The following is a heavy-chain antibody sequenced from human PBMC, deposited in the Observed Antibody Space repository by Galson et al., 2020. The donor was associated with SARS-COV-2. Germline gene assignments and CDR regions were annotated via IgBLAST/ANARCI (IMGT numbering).Heavy chain of an antibody. Sequence: SCAASGFTFSSYAMHWVRQTPGKGLEWVAVISYDGSNKYYADSVKGRFTISRDNSKNTLYLQMNSLRAEDTAVYYCARAIFGGYYYGMDVWGQWTTVTVSS. CDR2: ISYDGSNK. CDR3: ARAIFGGYYYGMDV. CDR1: GFTFSSYA. D-gene: IGHD3-3*01. J-gene: IGHJ6*02. V-gene: IGHV3-30-3*01.